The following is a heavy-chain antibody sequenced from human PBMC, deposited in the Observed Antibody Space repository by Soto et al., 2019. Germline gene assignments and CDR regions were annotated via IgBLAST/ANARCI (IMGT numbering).Heavy chain of an antibody. D-gene: IGHD3-3*01. CDR2: INPSGGST. CDR3: GRGGITIFGVVIPGDGMDV. CDR1: GYTFTSYY. V-gene: IGHV1-46*01. J-gene: IGHJ6*02. Sequence: ASVKVSCKASGYTFTSYYMHWVRQAPGQGLEWMGIINPSGGSTSYAQKFQGRVTMTRDTSTSTVYMELSSLRSEDTAVYYCGRGGITIFGVVIPGDGMDVWGQGTTVTVSS.